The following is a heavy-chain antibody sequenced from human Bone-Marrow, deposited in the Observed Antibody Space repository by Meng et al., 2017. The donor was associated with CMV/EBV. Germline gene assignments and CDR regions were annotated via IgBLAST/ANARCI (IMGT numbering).Heavy chain of an antibody. CDR1: GYTFTSYG. J-gene: IGHJ4*02. Sequence: GESLKISCKASGYTFTSYGISWVRQAPGQGREWMGWISAYNGNTNYAQKLQGRVTMTTDTSTSTAYMGLRSLRSDDTAVYYCARDQRFLEWSFDYWGQGTLVTVSP. V-gene: IGHV1-18*01. CDR2: ISAYNGNT. CDR3: ARDQRFLEWSFDY. D-gene: IGHD3-3*01.